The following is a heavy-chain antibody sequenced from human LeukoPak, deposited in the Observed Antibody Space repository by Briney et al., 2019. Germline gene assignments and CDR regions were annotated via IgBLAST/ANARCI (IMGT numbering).Heavy chain of an antibody. V-gene: IGHV4-61*02. Sequence: SQTLSLTCTVSGGSISSGSYYWSWIRQPAGKGLEWIGRIYTSGSTNYNPSLKSRVTISVDTSKNQFSLKLSSVTAADTAVYYCARGGAGMDVWGQGTTVTVSS. J-gene: IGHJ6*02. CDR1: GGSISSGSYY. CDR2: IYTSGST. D-gene: IGHD2-15*01. CDR3: ARGGAGMDV.